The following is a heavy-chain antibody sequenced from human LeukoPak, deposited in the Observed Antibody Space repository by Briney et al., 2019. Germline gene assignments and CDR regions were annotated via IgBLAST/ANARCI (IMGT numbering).Heavy chain of an antibody. CDR1: GFTFSSYE. CDR3: ARDSEWGLLRSDY. Sequence: GGSLRLSCAASGFTFSSYEMNWVRQAPGKGLEWVSYISSSGSTIYYADSVKGRFTTSRDNAKNSLYLRMNSLRAEDTAVYYCARDSEWGLLRSDYWGQGTLVTVSS. CDR2: ISSSGSTI. D-gene: IGHD1-26*01. J-gene: IGHJ4*02. V-gene: IGHV3-48*03.